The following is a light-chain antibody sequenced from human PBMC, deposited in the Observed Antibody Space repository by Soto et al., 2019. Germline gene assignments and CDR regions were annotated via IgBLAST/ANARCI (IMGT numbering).Light chain of an antibody. CDR3: QQYGSSPSWT. Sequence: IQMTQSPSTLSASVGDRVIITCLAIESISNWFAWYQQTPGKAPTLLIYDVSRLESGVPSRFSGSGSGTDFTLTISRLEPEDFAVYYCQQYGSSPSWTFGQGTKVDNK. J-gene: IGKJ1*01. CDR2: DVS. V-gene: IGKV1-5*01. CDR1: ESISNW.